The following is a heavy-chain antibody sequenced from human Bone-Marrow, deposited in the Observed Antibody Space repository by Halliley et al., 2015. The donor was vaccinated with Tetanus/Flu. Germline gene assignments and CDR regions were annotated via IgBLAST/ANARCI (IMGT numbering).Heavy chain of an antibody. CDR1: GGSISSGDYY. D-gene: IGHD2-21*02. CDR2: IFYSGST. J-gene: IGHJ4*02. Sequence: TLSLTCTVSGGSISSGDYYWSWIRQHPGKGLEWIGNIFYSGSTYYNPSLKSRLTISVDTSKNQFSLKLSSVTAADTAVYYCARAIVALTANYFDYWGQGTLVTVSS. CDR3: ARAIVALTANYFDY. V-gene: IGHV4-31*03.